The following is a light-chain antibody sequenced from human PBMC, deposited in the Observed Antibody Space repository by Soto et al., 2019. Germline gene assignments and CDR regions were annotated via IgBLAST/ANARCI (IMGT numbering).Light chain of an antibody. V-gene: IGKV3-15*01. J-gene: IGKJ5*01. CDR3: QQYHKWPIT. CDR2: GAS. Sequence: EVVLTQSPATLSVSPGERATLSCRASQSISINLAWYQQIPGQVAILLIYGASTRATGIPARFSGSGSGTDFTLTITSLQSEDFALYYCQQYHKWPITFGQGARLELK. CDR1: QSISIN.